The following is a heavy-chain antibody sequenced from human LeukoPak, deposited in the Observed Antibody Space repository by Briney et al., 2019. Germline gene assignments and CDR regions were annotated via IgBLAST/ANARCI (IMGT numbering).Heavy chain of an antibody. CDR3: AKTPYYYDSSGYYYYFDY. D-gene: IGHD3-22*01. CDR2: KCGNGGST. J-gene: IGHJ4*02. V-gene: IGHV3-23*01. Sequence: PGGPLRLSCVASGFTFSSYVMNWVRHAPGKGLEWVSAKCGNGGSTYYAHSVKGRFTISRDNSKNTLSLQMNSLRAEDTAVYYCAKTPYYYDSSGYYYYFDYWGQGTLVAVSS. CDR1: GFTFSSYV.